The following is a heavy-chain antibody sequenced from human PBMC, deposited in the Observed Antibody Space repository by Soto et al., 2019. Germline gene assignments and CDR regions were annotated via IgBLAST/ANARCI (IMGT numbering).Heavy chain of an antibody. CDR2: IYHTGPT. Sequence: SETLSLTCAVSSVSISSSYWWSWVRQPPGKGLEWIGEIYHTGPTHYNPSLKSRVTISVDKSKNHFSLNLNSVTAADTAVYYCARVPFGGYDANWFDPWGQGTLVTVSS. D-gene: IGHD5-12*01. CDR3: ARVPFGGYDANWFDP. J-gene: IGHJ5*02. CDR1: SVSISSSYW. V-gene: IGHV4-4*02.